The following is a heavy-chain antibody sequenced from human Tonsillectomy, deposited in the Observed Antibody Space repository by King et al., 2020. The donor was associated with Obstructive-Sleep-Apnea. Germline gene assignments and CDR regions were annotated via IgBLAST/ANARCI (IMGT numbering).Heavy chain of an antibody. CDR1: GGPISSYY. CDR3: ASSYNWNDEGYFDY. CDR2: IYYSGST. Sequence: QLPESGPGLVKPSETLSLTCTVSGGPISSYYLSWIRQPPGEGLEWIGYIYYSGSTNYNPSLKSLVTISVDTSKNQFSLKLSSVTAADTAVYYCASSYNWNDEGYFDYWGQGTLVTVSS. D-gene: IGHD1-20*01. J-gene: IGHJ4*02. V-gene: IGHV4-59*08.